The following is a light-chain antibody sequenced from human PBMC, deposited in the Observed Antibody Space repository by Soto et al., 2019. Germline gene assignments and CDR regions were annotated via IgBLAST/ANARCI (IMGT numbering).Light chain of an antibody. CDR1: QGISSY. CDR3: QKYNRALLT. Sequence: DIQMTQSPSSLSASVGDRVTITCRASQGISSYLAWYQQKPGKVPKLLIYAASTLQSGVPSRFSGSGSGTDFTLTISSLQPEDVAIYYCQKYNRALLTFGGGTKVEIK. V-gene: IGKV1-27*01. J-gene: IGKJ4*01. CDR2: AAS.